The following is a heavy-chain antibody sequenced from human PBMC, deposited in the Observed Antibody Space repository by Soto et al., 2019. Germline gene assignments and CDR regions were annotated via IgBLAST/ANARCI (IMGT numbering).Heavy chain of an antibody. J-gene: IGHJ6*02. CDR3: ARAGSIEAPLGMDV. CDR2: IDTAGDT. Sequence: QPGGSLRLSCAASGFTFSSYDMHWVRQATGKGLEWVSAIDTAGDTYYPGSVKGRFTISRENAKNSLYLQMNSLRAGDTAVYYCARAGSIEAPLGMDVWGQGTTVTVSS. D-gene: IGHD6-6*01. V-gene: IGHV3-13*01. CDR1: GFTFSSYD.